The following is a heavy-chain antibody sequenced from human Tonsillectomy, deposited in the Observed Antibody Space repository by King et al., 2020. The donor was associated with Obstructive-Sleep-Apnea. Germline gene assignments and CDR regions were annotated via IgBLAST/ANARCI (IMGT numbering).Heavy chain of an antibody. J-gene: IGHJ4*02. CDR3: VRDGYNYFDY. CDR1: GYTFTGYS. V-gene: IGHV1-2*02. D-gene: IGHD5-24*01. Sequence: VQLVESGAEVKKPGASVKVSCKASGYTFTGYSMHRVRQAPGQGLEWMGWINPKSGGTNYAQNFLGRVTMTRDTSVSTAYMELGRLRSDDTAVYYCVRDGYNYFDYWGREPWSPSPQ. CDR2: INPKSGGT.